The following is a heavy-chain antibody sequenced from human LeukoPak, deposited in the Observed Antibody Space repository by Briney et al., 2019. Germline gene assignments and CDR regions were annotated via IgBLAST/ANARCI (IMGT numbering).Heavy chain of an antibody. CDR2: MNPNNGGT. Sequence: ASVTVPCMASGYTFTGHYMHWVRQAPGQGLDWMGWMNPNNGGTNYAQRFQGRVTITRDTSISTASMELSRLRSDDTAVYYCARGYALYSGRYIDFDYWGQGTLVTVSS. J-gene: IGHJ4*02. V-gene: IGHV1-2*02. D-gene: IGHD1-26*01. CDR1: GYTFTGHY. CDR3: ARGYALYSGRYIDFDY.